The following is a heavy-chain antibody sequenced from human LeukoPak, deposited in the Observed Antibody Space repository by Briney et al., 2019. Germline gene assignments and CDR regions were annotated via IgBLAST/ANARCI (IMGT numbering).Heavy chain of an antibody. CDR3: AKSHITRYPLQYYFDL. V-gene: IGHV3-23*01. J-gene: IGHJ4*02. CDR2: ISVTGDIT. D-gene: IGHD2-21*01. CDR1: GFTFSSYA. Sequence: PGGSLILSCAASGFTFSSYAMSWLRQTPQKGLEWVPGISVTGDITYYADSVKGRFTIARDNSRTTLYLQLNSLRADDTAVYYCAKSHITRYPLQYYFDLWGQGAQVIVSS.